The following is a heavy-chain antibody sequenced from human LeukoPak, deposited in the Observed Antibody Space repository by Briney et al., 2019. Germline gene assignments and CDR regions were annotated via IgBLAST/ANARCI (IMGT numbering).Heavy chain of an antibody. CDR3: ASLNYGDDDAFDI. CDR1: GYTLTIYG. J-gene: IGHJ3*02. D-gene: IGHD4-17*01. Sequence: ASVRVSSTASGYTLTIYGISWVRQAPGQGLEWMGWISAYNGNTNYAQKLQGRVTMTTDTSTSTAYMELRSLRSDDTAVYYCASLNYGDDDAFDIWGQGTMVTVSS. V-gene: IGHV1-18*01. CDR2: ISAYNGNT.